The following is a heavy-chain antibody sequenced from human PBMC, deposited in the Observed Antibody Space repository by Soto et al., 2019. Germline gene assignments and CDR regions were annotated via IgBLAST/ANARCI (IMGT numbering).Heavy chain of an antibody. V-gene: IGHV3-53*05. D-gene: IGHD3-22*01. Sequence: GGSLRLSCAASGFTVSSNYMSWVRQAPGKGLEWVSVIYSGGSTYYADSVKGRFTISRDNSKNTLYLQMNSLRAEDTAVYYCANFYYDSSGTTVGFDPWGQGTLVTVSS. CDR1: GFTVSSNY. CDR3: ANFYYDSSGTTVGFDP. J-gene: IGHJ5*02. CDR2: IYSGGST.